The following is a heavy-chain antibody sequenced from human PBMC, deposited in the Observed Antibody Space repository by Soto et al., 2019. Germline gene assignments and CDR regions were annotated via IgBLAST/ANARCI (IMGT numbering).Heavy chain of an antibody. Sequence: LSLTCAVYGGSFSGYFWNWIRQTPGKGLEWIGKVNHNGRNNYNPSLKSRVTISLDMSKNQISLKLTSVTAADTAVYYCARGGSSDWQVAFDFWGQGTMVTVSS. CDR2: VNHNGRN. J-gene: IGHJ3*01. D-gene: IGHD6-19*01. V-gene: IGHV4-34*01. CDR3: ARGGSSDWQVAFDF. CDR1: GGSFSGYF.